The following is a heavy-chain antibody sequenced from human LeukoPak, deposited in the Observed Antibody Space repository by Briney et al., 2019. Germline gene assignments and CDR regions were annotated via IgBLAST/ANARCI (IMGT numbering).Heavy chain of an antibody. CDR2: INPNSGGT. Sequence: GASVKVSCKASGYTFTGYYMHWVRQAPGQGLEWMGWINPNSGGTNYAQKFQGRVTMTRDTSISTAYTELSRLRSDDTAVYYCAREISGGSGSYYWFDPWGQGTLVTVSS. J-gene: IGHJ5*02. CDR3: AREISGGSGSYYWFDP. D-gene: IGHD3-10*01. V-gene: IGHV1-2*02. CDR1: GYTFTGYY.